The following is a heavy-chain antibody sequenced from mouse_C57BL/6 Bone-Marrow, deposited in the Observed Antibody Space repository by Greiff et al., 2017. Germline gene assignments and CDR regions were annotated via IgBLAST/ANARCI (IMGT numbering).Heavy chain of an antibody. V-gene: IGHV1-53*01. CDR3: TIGHRFPFDY. Sequence: VQLQQSGAELVRPGASVKLSCKASGYTFTSYGMHWVKQRPVQGLEWIGTIDPENGDTYYTQKFKGKATLTADKSSTTAYMQLSSLTSEDSAVYCCTIGHRFPFDYWGQGTTLTVSS. J-gene: IGHJ2*01. D-gene: IGHD2-14*01. CDR2: IDPENGDT. CDR1: GYTFTSYG.